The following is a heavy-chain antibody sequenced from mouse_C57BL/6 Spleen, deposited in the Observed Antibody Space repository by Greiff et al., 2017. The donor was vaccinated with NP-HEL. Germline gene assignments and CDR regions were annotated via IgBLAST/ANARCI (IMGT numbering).Heavy chain of an antibody. CDR1: GYTFTSYW. CDR3: ARTRAYDGYYVFYAMDY. Sequence: QVHVKQPGAELVKPGASVKLSCKASGYTFTSYWMHWVKQRPGRGLEWIGRIDPNSGGTKYNEKFKSKATLTVDKPSSTAYMQLSSLTSEDSAVYYCARTRAYDGYYVFYAMDYWGQGTSVTVSS. CDR2: IDPNSGGT. J-gene: IGHJ4*01. V-gene: IGHV1-72*01. D-gene: IGHD2-3*01.